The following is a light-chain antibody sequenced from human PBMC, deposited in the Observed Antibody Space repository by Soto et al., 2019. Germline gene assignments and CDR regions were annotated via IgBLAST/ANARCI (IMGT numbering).Light chain of an antibody. Sequence: QTVVTQPPSASGTPGQRVTISCSGSSSNIGGNTVNWYQHLPGAAPKLLIYSNNQRPSGVPDRFSGSKSGTSASLAISGLQSEDEADYYCATWDDSLNGVLFGGGTKLTVL. V-gene: IGLV1-44*01. CDR2: SNN. CDR3: ATWDDSLNGVL. J-gene: IGLJ2*01. CDR1: SSNIGGNT.